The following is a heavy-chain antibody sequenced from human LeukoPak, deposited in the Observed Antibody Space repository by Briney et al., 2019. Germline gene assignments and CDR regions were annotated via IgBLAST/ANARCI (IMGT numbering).Heavy chain of an antibody. J-gene: IGHJ6*03. V-gene: IGHV1-46*01. CDR3: ARGPIDYYGSGSYYYYYYYMDV. D-gene: IGHD3-10*01. CDR2: INPSGGST. Sequence: ASVKVSCKASGYTFTSYYMHWVRQAPGQGLEWMGIINPSGGSTSYAQKFQGRVTMTRDMSTSTVYMELSSLRSDDTAVYYCARGPIDYYGSGSYYYYYYYMDVWGKGTTVTISS. CDR1: GYTFTSYY.